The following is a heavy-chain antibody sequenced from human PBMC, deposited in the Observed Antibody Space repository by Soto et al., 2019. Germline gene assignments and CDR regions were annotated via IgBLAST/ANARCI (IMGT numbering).Heavy chain of an antibody. CDR3: ARGGVSTRTFDY. V-gene: IGHV5-51*01. Sequence: LRESLKISCKGSGYNFAVYWIAWVLQMPGKGLELMGIIYLSDSDTRYRPSFQGQVTISADKSISSAYLQWSSLRASDTAMYYCARGGVSTRTFDYWGQGTPVTVSS. D-gene: IGHD3-3*01. J-gene: IGHJ4*02. CDR1: GYNFAVYW. CDR2: IYLSDSDT.